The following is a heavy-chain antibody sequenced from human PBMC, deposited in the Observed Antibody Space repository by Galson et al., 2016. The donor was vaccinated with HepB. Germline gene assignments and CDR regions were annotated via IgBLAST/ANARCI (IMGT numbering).Heavy chain of an antibody. Sequence: SLRLSCATSGFTFFTYWMTWVRQAPGKGLEWVADIKEDGSEKYYVASVQGRFTISRDNDYNTLSLQMNSLRAEDTAVYYCVRSAYYDFWGGFEFWGQGTLVTVSS. D-gene: IGHD3-3*01. J-gene: IGHJ4*02. V-gene: IGHV3-7*02. CDR3: VRSAYYDFWGGFEF. CDR1: GFTFFTYW. CDR2: IKEDGSEK.